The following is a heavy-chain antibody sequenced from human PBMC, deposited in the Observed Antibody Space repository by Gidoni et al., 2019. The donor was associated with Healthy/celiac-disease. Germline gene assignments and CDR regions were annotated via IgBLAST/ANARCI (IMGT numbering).Heavy chain of an antibody. D-gene: IGHD3-3*01. Sequence: EVQLVESGGGLVQPGGSLRLSCAASGFTFSSYAMSWVRPAPGKGLDGVSAISGSGGSTYYADSVKGRFTISRDNSKNTLYLQMNSLRAEDTAVYYCAKALKDDFWSGYYPLGYYYGMDVWGQGTTVTVSS. V-gene: IGHV3-23*04. CDR2: ISGSGGST. J-gene: IGHJ6*02. CDR1: GFTFSSYA. CDR3: AKALKDDFWSGYYPLGYYYGMDV.